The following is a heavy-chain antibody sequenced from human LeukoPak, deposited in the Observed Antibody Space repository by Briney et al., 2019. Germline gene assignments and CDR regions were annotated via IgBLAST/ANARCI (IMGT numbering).Heavy chain of an antibody. CDR1: GFTFSSYG. CDR2: ISYDGGYK. J-gene: IGHJ4*02. D-gene: IGHD6-19*01. CDR3: AKDEYSSGWYGPDY. Sequence: GRSLRLSCAASGFTFSSYGMHWVRQAPGKGLEWVALISYDGGYKYYADSVKGRFTISRGNSKNTLYLQMSSLRAEDTAVYYCAKDEYSSGWYGPDYWGQGTLVTVSS. V-gene: IGHV3-30*18.